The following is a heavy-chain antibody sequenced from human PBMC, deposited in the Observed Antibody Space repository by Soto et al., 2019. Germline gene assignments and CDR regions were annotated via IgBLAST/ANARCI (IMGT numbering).Heavy chain of an antibody. J-gene: IGHJ4*02. CDR3: ARESSSRCHDY. CDR2: IIPILGIA. V-gene: IGHV1-69*04. CDR1: GGTFSSYT. Sequence: ASVKVSCKASGGTFSSYTISWVRQAPGQGLEWMGRIIPILGIANYAQKFQGRVTITADRSTSTAYMELSSLRSEDTAVYYCARESSSRCHDYWGQGTLVTVS. D-gene: IGHD6-13*01.